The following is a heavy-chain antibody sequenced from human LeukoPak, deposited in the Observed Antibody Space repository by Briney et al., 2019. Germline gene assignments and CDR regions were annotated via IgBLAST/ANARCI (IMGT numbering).Heavy chain of an antibody. Sequence: TGGSLRLSCAASGFTFSSYAMSWVRQAPGKGLEWVSAISGSGGSTYYADSVKGRFTISRDNSKNTLYLQMNSLRAEDTAVYYCARTGDSNYPNWFDPWGQGTLVTVSS. J-gene: IGHJ5*02. D-gene: IGHD4-11*01. CDR1: GFTFSSYA. CDR2: ISGSGGST. CDR3: ARTGDSNYPNWFDP. V-gene: IGHV3-23*01.